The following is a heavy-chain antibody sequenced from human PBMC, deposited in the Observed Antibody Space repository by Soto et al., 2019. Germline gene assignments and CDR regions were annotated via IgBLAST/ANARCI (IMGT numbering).Heavy chain of an antibody. V-gene: IGHV3-53*01. Sequence: GGSLRLSCAASGFTVSSNYMSWVRQAPGKGLEWVSVIYSGGSTYYADSVKGRFTISRDNSKNTLYLQMNSLRAEDTAVYYCARSTTGDDYGDYGYFDYWGQGTLVTVSS. CDR1: GFTVSSNY. D-gene: IGHD4-17*01. J-gene: IGHJ4*02. CDR2: IYSGGST. CDR3: ARSTTGDDYGDYGYFDY.